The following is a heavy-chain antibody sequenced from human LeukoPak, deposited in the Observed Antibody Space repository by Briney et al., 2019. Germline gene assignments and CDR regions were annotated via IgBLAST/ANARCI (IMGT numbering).Heavy chain of an antibody. CDR3: ARGLRTTMVRGIIITGRNWFDP. CDR1: GGSFSGYY. Sequence: SETLSLTCAVYGGSFSGYYWSWIRQPPGKGLEWIGGINHSGSINYNPSLKSRVTISVDTSKNQFSLKLSSLTAADTAVYYCARGLRTTMVRGIIITGRNWFDPWGQGTLVTVSS. D-gene: IGHD3-10*01. V-gene: IGHV4-34*01. CDR2: INHSGSI. J-gene: IGHJ5*02.